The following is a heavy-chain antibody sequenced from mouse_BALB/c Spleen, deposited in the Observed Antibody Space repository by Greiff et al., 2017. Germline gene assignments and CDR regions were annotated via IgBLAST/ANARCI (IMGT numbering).Heavy chain of an antibody. Sequence: EVQGVESGGGLVQPGGSRKLSCAASGFTFSSFGMHWVRQAPEKGLEWVAYISSGSSTIYYADTVKGRFTISRDNPKNTLFLQMTSLRSEDTAMYYCARGDYYGYYFDYWGQGTTLTVSS. V-gene: IGHV5-17*02. D-gene: IGHD1-2*01. J-gene: IGHJ2*01. CDR2: ISSGSSTI. CDR3: ARGDYYGYYFDY. CDR1: GFTFSSFG.